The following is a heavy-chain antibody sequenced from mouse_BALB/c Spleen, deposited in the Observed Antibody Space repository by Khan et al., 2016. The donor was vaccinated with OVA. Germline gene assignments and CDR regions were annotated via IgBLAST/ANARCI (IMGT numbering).Heavy chain of an antibody. Sequence: QVQLKQSGPGLVAPSQSLSITCTVSGFSLTSHGVHWVRQPPGKGLEWLGVIWAGGSTTYNSALMSRLSISKDSSKSQVFLKMNSLQTDDTAMYYCARNREPDYFEYWGQGTTLTVSS. CDR3: ARNREPDYFEY. V-gene: IGHV2-9*02. CDR2: IWAGGST. CDR1: GFSLTSHG. J-gene: IGHJ2*01.